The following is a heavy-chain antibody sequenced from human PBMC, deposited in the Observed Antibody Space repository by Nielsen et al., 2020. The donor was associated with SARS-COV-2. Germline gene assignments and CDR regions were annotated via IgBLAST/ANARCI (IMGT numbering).Heavy chain of an antibody. Sequence: GESLKISCAASGFTFSSYAMHWVRQAPGKGLEWVAVISYDGSNKYYADSVKGRFTISRDNSKNTLYLQMNSLRAEDTAVYYCAREMSVSSWYLYYYYYGMDVWGQGTTVTVSS. D-gene: IGHD6-13*01. J-gene: IGHJ6*02. CDR1: GFTFSSYA. CDR3: AREMSVSSWYLYYYYYGMDV. V-gene: IGHV3-30*04. CDR2: ISYDGSNK.